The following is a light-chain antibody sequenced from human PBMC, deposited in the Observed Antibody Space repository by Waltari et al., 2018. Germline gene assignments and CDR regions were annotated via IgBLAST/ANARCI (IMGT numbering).Light chain of an antibody. J-gene: IGKJ1*01. CDR2: WAS. V-gene: IGKV4-1*01. Sequence: DIVMTQSLDSLAVSLGERATINCKSSQSVLYSSNNKNYLAWYQQKPGQPPKLLIYWASTRESGVPDRFSGSGSGTDFTLTISRLEPEDFAVYYCQQYGSSPWTFGQGTKVEIK. CDR3: QQYGSSPWT. CDR1: QSVLYSSNNKNY.